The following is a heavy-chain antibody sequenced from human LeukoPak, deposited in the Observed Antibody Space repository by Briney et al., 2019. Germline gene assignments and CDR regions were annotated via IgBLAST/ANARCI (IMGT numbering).Heavy chain of an antibody. CDR1: GGSITNYY. CDR3: ARGCSSTSCWLRMDV. CDR2: IYTSGST. Sequence: PSETLSLTCTVSGGSITNYYWSWIRQPAGKGLEWIGRIYTSGSTNYNPSLKSRVTMSVDTSKNQFSLKLSSLTAADTAVYYCARGCSSTSCWLRMDVWGQGTTVTVSS. D-gene: IGHD2-2*01. V-gene: IGHV4-4*07. J-gene: IGHJ6*02.